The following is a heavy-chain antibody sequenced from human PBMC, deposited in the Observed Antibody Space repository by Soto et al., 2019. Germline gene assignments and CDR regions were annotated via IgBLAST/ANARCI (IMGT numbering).Heavy chain of an antibody. CDR2: VSYDGSGK. CDR1: GFTFSAYG. CDR3: ARDAEAYVNIMGTIRSGYYYHGLGV. Sequence: QVQLVESGGGVVQPGRSLRLSCVGSGFTFSAYGIHWVRQAPGKGLEWVAVVSYDGSGKYYADSVKGRFTISRDNSKNTLYLQMNTLGVEDTAVYHCARDAEAYVNIMGTIRSGYYYHGLGV. V-gene: IGHV3-30*03. J-gene: IGHJ6*01. D-gene: IGHD5-12*01.